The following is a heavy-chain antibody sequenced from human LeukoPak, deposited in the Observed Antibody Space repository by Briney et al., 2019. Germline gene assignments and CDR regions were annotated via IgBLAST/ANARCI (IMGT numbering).Heavy chain of an antibody. D-gene: IGHD1-26*01. J-gene: IGHJ4*02. Sequence: GGSLRLSCAASGFTFSGSAMHWVRQASGKGLEWVGRIRSKANSYATAYAASVKGRFTISRGDSKNTAYLQMNSLKTEDTAVYYCTRGSGSYEFDYWGQGTLVTVSS. V-gene: IGHV3-73*01. CDR2: IRSKANSYAT. CDR1: GFTFSGSA. CDR3: TRGSGSYEFDY.